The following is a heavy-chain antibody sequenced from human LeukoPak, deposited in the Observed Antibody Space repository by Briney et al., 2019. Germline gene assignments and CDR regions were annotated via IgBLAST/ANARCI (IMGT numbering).Heavy chain of an antibody. V-gene: IGHV4-39*01. Sequence: SETLSLTCTVSGGSISSSNYFWAWIRQPPGKGLEWIGSIYYSGSTYYNPSLKSRVTISVDTSNNQSSLRLNSVTAADTAVYYCARHRSGNYDSSLGYWGQGTLVTVSS. J-gene: IGHJ4*02. CDR3: ARHRSGNYDSSLGY. D-gene: IGHD1-26*01. CDR1: GGSISSSNYF. CDR2: IYYSGST.